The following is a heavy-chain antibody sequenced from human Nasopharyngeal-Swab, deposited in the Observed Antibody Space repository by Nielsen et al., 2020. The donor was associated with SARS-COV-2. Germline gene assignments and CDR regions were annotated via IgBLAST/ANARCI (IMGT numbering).Heavy chain of an antibody. V-gene: IGHV1-69*10. Sequence: SVKVSCKASGGTFSSYAISWVRQAPGQRLEWMGGIIPIIDVAKYGQKFQGRVAITADKSTSTAYMELRSLRSDDTGVYYCARGGWLRRSYYYSYYYMDVWGKGTTVTISS. J-gene: IGHJ6*03. CDR3: ARGGWLRRSYYYSYYYMDV. CDR1: GGTFSSYA. D-gene: IGHD5-12*01. CDR2: IIPIIDVA.